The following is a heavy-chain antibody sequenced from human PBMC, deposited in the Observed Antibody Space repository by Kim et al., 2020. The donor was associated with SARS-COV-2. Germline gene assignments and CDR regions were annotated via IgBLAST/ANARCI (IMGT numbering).Heavy chain of an antibody. CDR1: GFTFSSYG. J-gene: IGHJ6*02. CDR3: ASEYYDILTGYYYYGMDV. D-gene: IGHD3-9*01. Sequence: GGSLRLSCAASGFTFSSYGMHWVRQAQGKGLEWVAVIWYDGSNKYYADSVKGRFTISRDNSKNTLYLQMNSLRAEDTAVYYCASEYYDILTGYYYYGMDVWGQGTTVTVSS. CDR2: IWYDGSNK. V-gene: IGHV3-33*01.